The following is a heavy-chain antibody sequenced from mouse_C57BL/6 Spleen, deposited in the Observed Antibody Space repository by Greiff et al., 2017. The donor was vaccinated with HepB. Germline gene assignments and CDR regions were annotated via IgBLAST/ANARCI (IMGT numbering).Heavy chain of an antibody. CDR1: GYTFTDYY. CDR2: IYPGGGNT. Sequence: QVQLQQSGAELVRPGASVKLSCKASGYTFTDYYINWVKQRPGQGLEWIARIYPGGGNTYYNEKFKGKATLTAEKSSSTAYMQLSSLTSEDSAVYFCARSGDYDAWFAYWGQGTLVTVSA. CDR3: ARSGDYDAWFAY. V-gene: IGHV1-76*01. D-gene: IGHD2-4*01. J-gene: IGHJ3*01.